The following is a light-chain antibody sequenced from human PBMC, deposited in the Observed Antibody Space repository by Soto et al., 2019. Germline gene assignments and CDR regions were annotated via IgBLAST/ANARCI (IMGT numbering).Light chain of an antibody. Sequence: QSVLTQPPSVSAAPRQRVTISCSGSISNIGNNAVNWYQQLPGQAPKLLIYYDDLLPSGVSDRFSGSKSGTSASLAISGLQSEDEADYYCAAWDDSLNGVVFGGGTKVTVL. V-gene: IGLV1-36*01. CDR2: YDD. J-gene: IGLJ2*01. CDR1: ISNIGNNA. CDR3: AAWDDSLNGVV.